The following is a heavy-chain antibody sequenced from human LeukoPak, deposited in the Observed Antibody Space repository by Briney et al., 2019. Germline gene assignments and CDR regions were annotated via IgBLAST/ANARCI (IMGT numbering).Heavy chain of an antibody. J-gene: IGHJ4*02. CDR2: IYYSGST. Sequence: PSETLSLTCTVSGGSISSGDYYWSWIRQPPGKGLEWIGYIYYSGSTNYNPSLKSRVTISVDTSKNQFSLKLSSVTAADTAVYYCARAWEMATIESYFDYWGQGTLVTVSS. CDR1: GGSISSGDYY. CDR3: ARAWEMATIESYFDY. V-gene: IGHV4-61*08. D-gene: IGHD5-24*01.